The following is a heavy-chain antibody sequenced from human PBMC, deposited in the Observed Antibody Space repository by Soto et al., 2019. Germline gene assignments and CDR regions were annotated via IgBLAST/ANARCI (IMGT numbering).Heavy chain of an antibody. CDR3: AREGNTIXVFGTVIPDYFFYGMDV. V-gene: IGHV1-2*02. D-gene: IGHD3-3*01. CDR2: INPNSGGT. Sequence: ASVKVSCKASGYTFSGYYIHWVRQAPGQGLEWMGWINPNSGGTNYAQKFQDRVTMTRDTTISTAYMDLSRLGSDDTAIYYCAREGNTIXVFGTVIPDYFFYGMDVWGQGTTVTVSS. J-gene: IGHJ6*02. CDR1: GYTFSGYY.